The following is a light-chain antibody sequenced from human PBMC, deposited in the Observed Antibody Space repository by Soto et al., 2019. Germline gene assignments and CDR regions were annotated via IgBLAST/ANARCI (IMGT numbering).Light chain of an antibody. CDR1: SSNIGAGYD. CDR2: GNG. Sequence: LTQPPSVSGAPGQRVTISCTGSSSNIGAGYDVHWYQQLPGTAPKLLIYGNGNRPSGVPDRFSGSKSGTSASLAITGLQAEDEADYYCQSYDSSLSGSEVFGTGTKVTVL. CDR3: QSYDSSLSGSEV. J-gene: IGLJ1*01. V-gene: IGLV1-40*01.